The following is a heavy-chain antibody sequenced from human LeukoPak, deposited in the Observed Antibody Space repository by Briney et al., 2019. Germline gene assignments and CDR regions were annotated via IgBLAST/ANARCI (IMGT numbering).Heavy chain of an antibody. Sequence: GRSLRLSCAASGFTFSSYEMNWVRQAQREGLEWVSYISSSGSTIYYAGSVKGRFNISRDNAENSLYLQMNSLRAEDTAIYYCARDLGYCTSTSCYSLYGMDVWGKGTTVIVTS. CDR1: GFTFSSYE. CDR3: ARDLGYCTSTSCYSLYGMDV. V-gene: IGHV3-48*03. D-gene: IGHD2-2*02. CDR2: ISSSGSTI. J-gene: IGHJ6*04.